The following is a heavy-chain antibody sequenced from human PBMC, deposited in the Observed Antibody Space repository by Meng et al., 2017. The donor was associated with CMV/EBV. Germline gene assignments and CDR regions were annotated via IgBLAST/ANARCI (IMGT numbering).Heavy chain of an antibody. V-gene: IGHV2-5*01. CDR2: IYWNDDQ. Sequence: SGPTLVNPTQTLTLTCTFSGFSLSPSGVGVGWIRQTRGKALEWLALIYWNDDQRYSPSLKSRLTITKDTSKNQVVLTMTNMDPVDTATYSCAHRRSRVVVVPAARFGAFDIWGQGTMVTVSS. J-gene: IGHJ3*02. D-gene: IGHD2-2*01. CDR3: AHRRSRVVVVPAARFGAFDI. CDR1: GFSLSPSGVG.